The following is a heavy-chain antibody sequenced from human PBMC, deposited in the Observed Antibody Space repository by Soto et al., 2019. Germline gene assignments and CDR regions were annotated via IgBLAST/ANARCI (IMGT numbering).Heavy chain of an antibody. D-gene: IGHD2-2*01. CDR1: GGSINYNSYY. V-gene: IGHV4-39*02. J-gene: IGHJ5*02. CDR2: IFYTGTT. CDR3: ARLVVVAPVANA. Sequence: KSSETLSLTCSVSGGSINYNSYYWGWIRQPPGKGLEWVGGIFYTGTTYYSPSLKDRVTISVDTSKNSFSLNLTSVTAADTAVYSCARLVVVAPVANAWGQGTLVTVSS.